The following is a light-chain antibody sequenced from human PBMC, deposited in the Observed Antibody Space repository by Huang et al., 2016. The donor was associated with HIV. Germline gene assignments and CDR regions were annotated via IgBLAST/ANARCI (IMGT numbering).Light chain of an antibody. J-gene: IGKJ2*01. CDR2: AAS. CDR1: QNIGTY. Sequence: SPSSLSASVGDRVTITCRASQNIGTYLKWYQQKPGKAPSLLIYAASSLQSGVPSRFGGGGSGAEFTLTISSLQPEDFATYYCQQTYSAPPYTFAQGTKLEIK. V-gene: IGKV1-39*01. CDR3: QQTYSAPPYT.